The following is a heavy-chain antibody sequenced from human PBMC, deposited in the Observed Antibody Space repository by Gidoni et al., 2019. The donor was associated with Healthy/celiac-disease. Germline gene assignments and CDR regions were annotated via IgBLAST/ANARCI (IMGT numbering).Heavy chain of an antibody. J-gene: IGHJ3*02. CDR2: IGYDGSNK. CDR3: ARELYSYGSMAFDI. Sequence: QVQLVESGGGVVQPGRSLRLSCAASGFTFSSDGMHWVRQAPGKGMEWVEVIGYDGSNKYYADSVEGRFTISRNNSKNTLYLQMNSLRAEDTAVYYCARELYSYGSMAFDIWGQGTMVTVSS. V-gene: IGHV3-33*01. D-gene: IGHD5-18*01. CDR1: GFTFSSDG.